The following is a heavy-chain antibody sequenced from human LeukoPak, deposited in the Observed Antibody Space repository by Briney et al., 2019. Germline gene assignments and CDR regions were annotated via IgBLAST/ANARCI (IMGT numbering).Heavy chain of an antibody. CDR1: GGSISSSSYY. CDR2: IYYSGNT. V-gene: IGHV4-39*07. CDR3: ARGLGSSSWRNWFDP. Sequence: SETLSLTCTVSGGSISSSSYYWGWIRQPPGKGLEWIGSIYYSGNTYYNPSLKSRVTISVDTSKNQFSLNLSSVTAADTAVYYCARGLGSSSWRNWFDPWGQGTQVTVSS. J-gene: IGHJ5*02. D-gene: IGHD6-13*01.